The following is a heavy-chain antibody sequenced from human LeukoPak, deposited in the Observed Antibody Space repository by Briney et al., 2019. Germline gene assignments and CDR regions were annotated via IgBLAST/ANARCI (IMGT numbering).Heavy chain of an antibody. CDR2: VSAYNGNT. CDR3: AREVDTAMDLDY. CDR1: GYTFTSYG. Sequence: ASVKVSCKASGYTFTSYGISWVRQAPGQGLEWMGWVSAYNGNTNYAQKLQGRVTMTTDTSTSTAYMELRSLRSDDTAVYYCAREVDTAMDLDYWGQGTLVTVSS. D-gene: IGHD5-18*01. V-gene: IGHV1-18*01. J-gene: IGHJ4*02.